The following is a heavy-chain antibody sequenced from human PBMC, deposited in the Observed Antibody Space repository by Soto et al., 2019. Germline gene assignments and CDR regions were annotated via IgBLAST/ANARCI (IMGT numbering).Heavy chain of an antibody. V-gene: IGHV3-21*01. CDR1: GFTFSTYS. CDR3: ARDFVVPAAMRTYYYYYGMDV. Sequence: PGGSLILSCAASGFTFSTYSMNWVRQAPGKGLEWVSSISDSSSYTYYADSVKGRFTISRDNSKNTLYLQMNSLRAEDTAVYYCARDFVVPAAMRTYYYYYGMDVWGQGTTVTVSS. CDR2: ISDSSSYT. J-gene: IGHJ6*02. D-gene: IGHD2-2*01.